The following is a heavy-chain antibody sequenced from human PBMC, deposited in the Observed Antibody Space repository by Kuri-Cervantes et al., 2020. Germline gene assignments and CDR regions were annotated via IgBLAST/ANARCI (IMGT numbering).Heavy chain of an antibody. D-gene: IGHD3-3*01. CDR2: ISVSDDST. CDR1: GFTFSSYS. J-gene: IGHJ4*02. CDR3: AKEGIIFGVEKFDY. Sequence: GGSLRLSCAASGFTFSSYSMNWVRQAPGKGLEWVSGISVSDDSTYYADSVKGRFIISRDNSENMLYLQMNSLRAEDTAVYYCAKEGIIFGVEKFDYWGQGTLVTVSS. V-gene: IGHV3-23*01.